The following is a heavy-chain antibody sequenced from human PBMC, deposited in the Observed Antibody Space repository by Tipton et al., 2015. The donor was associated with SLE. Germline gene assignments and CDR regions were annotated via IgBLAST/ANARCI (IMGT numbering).Heavy chain of an antibody. D-gene: IGHD3-10*01. CDR3: ARHENYGSGSSHY. V-gene: IGHV4-31*03. Sequence: TLSLTCTVSGGSISSGGYYWSWIRPHPGKGLEWIGYIYYSGSTYYNPSLKSRVTISVDTSKNQFSLKLSSVTAADTAVYYCARHENYGSGSSHYWGQGTLVTVSS. J-gene: IGHJ4*02. CDR1: GGSISSGGYY. CDR2: IYYSGST.